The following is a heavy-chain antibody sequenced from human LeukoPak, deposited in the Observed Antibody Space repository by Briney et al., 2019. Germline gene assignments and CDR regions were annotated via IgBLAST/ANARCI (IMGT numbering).Heavy chain of an antibody. CDR3: AKRRPGYSYGSDY. V-gene: IGHV4-59*12. D-gene: IGHD5-18*01. CDR2: IYYSGST. J-gene: IGHJ4*02. Sequence: PSETLSLTCTVSGGSISSYYWSWIRQPPGKGLEWIGYIYYSGSTNYNPSLKSRVTISVDTSKNQFSLKLSSVTAADTAVHYCAKRRPGYSYGSDYWGQGTLVTVSS. CDR1: GGSISSYY.